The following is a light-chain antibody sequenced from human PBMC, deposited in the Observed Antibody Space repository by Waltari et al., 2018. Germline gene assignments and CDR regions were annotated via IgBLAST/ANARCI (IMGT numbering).Light chain of an antibody. Sequence: DIPITQSPSSLSASVGDRFTITCQASQDISNYLNWYQQKPGKAPKLLIYDATSLETGVPSRFSGSGSGTDFTFTISSLQPEDVATYYCQKYNSAPRTFGQGTKVEIK. CDR2: DAT. V-gene: IGKV1-33*01. J-gene: IGKJ1*01. CDR3: QKYNSAPRT. CDR1: QDISNY.